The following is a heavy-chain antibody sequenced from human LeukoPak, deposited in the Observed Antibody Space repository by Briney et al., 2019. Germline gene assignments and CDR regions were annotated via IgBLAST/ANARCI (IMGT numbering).Heavy chain of an antibody. Sequence: SETLSLTCAVSGYSISSGYYWGWIRQPPGKGLEWIATMYYRGSVYYNPSLKSRVTISVDTSKNQLSLKLSSVTAADTAVYFCARGISALDYWGQGTLVTVSP. CDR1: GYSISSGYY. V-gene: IGHV4-38-2*01. CDR2: MYYRGSV. CDR3: ARGISALDY. D-gene: IGHD1-20*01. J-gene: IGHJ4*02.